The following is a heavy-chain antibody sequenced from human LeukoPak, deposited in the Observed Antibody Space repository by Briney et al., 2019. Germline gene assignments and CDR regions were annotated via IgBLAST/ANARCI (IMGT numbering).Heavy chain of an antibody. CDR3: ARDHSSGWYRDY. CDR2: INPNSGGT. Sequence: ASVKVSCKASGYTFAGYYMHWVRQAPGQGLEWMGWINPNSGGTNYAQKFQGRVTMTRDTSISTAYMELSRLRSDDTAVYYCARDHSSGWYRDYWGQGTLVTVSS. D-gene: IGHD6-19*01. J-gene: IGHJ4*02. V-gene: IGHV1-2*02. CDR1: GYTFAGYY.